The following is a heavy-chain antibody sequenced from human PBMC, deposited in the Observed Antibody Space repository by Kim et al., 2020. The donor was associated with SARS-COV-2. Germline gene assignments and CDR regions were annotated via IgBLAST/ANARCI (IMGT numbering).Heavy chain of an antibody. Sequence: GESLKISCKGSGYSFTSYWIGWVRQMPGKGLEWMGIIYPGDSDTRYSPSFQGQVTISADKSISTAYLQWSSLKASDTAMYYCARLTGQQLVPGQLLSPWGQGTLVTVSS. J-gene: IGHJ5*02. CDR3: ARLTGQQLVPGQLLSP. D-gene: IGHD6-13*01. CDR1: GYSFTSYW. CDR2: IYPGDSDT. V-gene: IGHV5-51*01.